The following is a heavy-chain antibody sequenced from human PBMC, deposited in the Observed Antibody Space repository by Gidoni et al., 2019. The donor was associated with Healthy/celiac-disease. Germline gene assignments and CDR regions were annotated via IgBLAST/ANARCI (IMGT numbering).Heavy chain of an antibody. D-gene: IGHD2-2*01. Sequence: QVQLQESGPGLVKPSQPLSPTCTVSGGSISRGDYYWSWIRQPPGKGLEWIGYIYYSGSTYYNPSLKSRVTISVDTSKNQFSLKLSSVTAADTAVYYCAREVGLGCSSTSCYIDYWGQGTLVTVSS. CDR3: AREVGLGCSSTSCYIDY. CDR2: IYYSGST. J-gene: IGHJ4*02. V-gene: IGHV4-30-4*01. CDR1: GGSISRGDYY.